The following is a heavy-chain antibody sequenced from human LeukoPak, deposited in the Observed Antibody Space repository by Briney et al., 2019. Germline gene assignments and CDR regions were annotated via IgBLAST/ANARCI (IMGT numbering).Heavy chain of an antibody. D-gene: IGHD3-16*02. V-gene: IGHV3-23*01. CDR1: GFTFSTYV. J-gene: IGHJ4*02. CDR2: ISGSGDST. CDR3: AKELPYDYVWGSYRALGY. Sequence: GGSLRLSCAASGFTFSTYVMSWVRQAPGKGLEWVSAISGSGDSTYYADSVKGRFTISRDNSKNTLYLQMNSLRAEDTAVYYCAKELPYDYVWGSYRALGYWGQGTLVTVSS.